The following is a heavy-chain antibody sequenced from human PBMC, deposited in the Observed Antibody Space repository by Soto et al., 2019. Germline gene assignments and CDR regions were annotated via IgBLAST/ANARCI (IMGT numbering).Heavy chain of an antibody. CDR2: IYHSGST. CDR1: GGSIIGSNW. V-gene: IGHV4-4*02. CDR3: ARLRIIMLRGVKWGYGMDV. J-gene: IGHJ6*02. Sequence: QVHLQESGPGLVKPSGTLSLNCVVSGGSIIGSNWWSWVRQPPGKGLEWIGEIYHSGSTDYNPSLKSRVTISVVKSKNQFSLKLSSVTAADTAVYYCARLRIIMLRGVKWGYGMDVWGQGTTVTVSS. D-gene: IGHD3-10*01.